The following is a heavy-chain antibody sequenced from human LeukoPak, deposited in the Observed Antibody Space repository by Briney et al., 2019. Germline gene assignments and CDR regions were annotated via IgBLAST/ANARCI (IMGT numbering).Heavy chain of an antibody. V-gene: IGHV1-69*13. J-gene: IGHJ3*02. CDR2: IIPIFGTA. CDR1: GGTFSNYA. Sequence: ASVKVSFKASGGTFSNYAISWVRQAPGQGLGWMGGIIPIFGTANYAQKFHRRVTITPDESTSTAYVELSSLRSEDTAVYSCARSDIVVVPAAMVALLGAFDIWGQGTMVTVSS. CDR3: ARSDIVVVPAAMVALLGAFDI. D-gene: IGHD2-2*01.